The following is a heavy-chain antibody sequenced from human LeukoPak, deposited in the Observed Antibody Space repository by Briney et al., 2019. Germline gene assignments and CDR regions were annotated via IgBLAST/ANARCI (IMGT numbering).Heavy chain of an antibody. CDR3: AGDSSSSGGLEY. CDR1: GFTFSNYW. Sequence: GGSLRLSCAASGFTFSNYWMDWVRQAPGKGLEWVANIRQDGSDKYSVDSVKGRFTISRDNAKNSLSQQMSSRGAEDAAVYYCAGDSSSSGGLEYWGQGTLVTVSS. V-gene: IGHV3-7*04. J-gene: IGHJ4*02. CDR2: IRQDGSDK. D-gene: IGHD6-6*01.